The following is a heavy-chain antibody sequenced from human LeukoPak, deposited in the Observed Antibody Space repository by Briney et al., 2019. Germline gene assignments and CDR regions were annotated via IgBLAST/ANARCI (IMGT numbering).Heavy chain of an antibody. CDR2: IYYTGST. CDR3: ARANGAPTGPYY. V-gene: IGHV4-39*07. Sequence: SETLSLTCTVPGGSISSSSYYWGWIRQPPGKGLEWIGSIYYTGSTYYNPSLQSRVTISIDTSKNQFSLKVTYVTAADTAVYYCARANGAPTGPYYWGQGTLVTVSS. J-gene: IGHJ4*02. D-gene: IGHD4-17*01. CDR1: GGSISSSSYY.